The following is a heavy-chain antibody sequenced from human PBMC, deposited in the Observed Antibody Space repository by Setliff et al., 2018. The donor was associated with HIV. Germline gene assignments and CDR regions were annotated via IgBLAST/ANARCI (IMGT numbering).Heavy chain of an antibody. Sequence: NPSETLSLTCAVYGGAFSRFYWSWLRQAPEKGLEWIGDINHSGITNYNPSLKSRLSISVDTSKNQFSLNLTSVTAADAAMYFCVSRPGGITRARFDHWGQGTLVTVSS. V-gene: IGHV4-34*01. J-gene: IGHJ4*02. D-gene: IGHD3-16*01. CDR1: GGAFSRFY. CDR2: INHSGIT. CDR3: VSRPGGITRARFDH.